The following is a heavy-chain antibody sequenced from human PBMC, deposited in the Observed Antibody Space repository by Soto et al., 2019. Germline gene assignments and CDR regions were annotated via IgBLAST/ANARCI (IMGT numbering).Heavy chain of an antibody. J-gene: IGHJ4*02. D-gene: IGHD3-9*01. CDR1: GFTFSSYW. V-gene: IGHV3-7*01. CDR3: VKGLHNTGWGYYFDY. CDR2: INEDGSGK. Sequence: EVQLVESGGGLVQPGGSLRLSCAASGFTFSSYWMTWVRQAPGKGLEWVANINEDGSGKYYVDSVKGRFTISRDNTKNPLFQQLNILGVEDAAIYYCVKGLHNTGWGYYFDYWGQGTLVTVSS.